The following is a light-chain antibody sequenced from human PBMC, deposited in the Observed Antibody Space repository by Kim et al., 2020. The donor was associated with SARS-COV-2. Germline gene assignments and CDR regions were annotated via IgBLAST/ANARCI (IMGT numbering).Light chain of an antibody. CDR3: MQGTQWPFT. Sequence: PASISCRSIQILVYGDGNTYLNWFHQRPGQSPLRLIYKVSNRDSGVPDRFRGSGSGTDFTLQISRVESEDVGVYYCMQGTQWPFTFGPGTKVDIK. CDR2: KVS. V-gene: IGKV2-30*01. CDR1: QILVYGDGNTY. J-gene: IGKJ3*01.